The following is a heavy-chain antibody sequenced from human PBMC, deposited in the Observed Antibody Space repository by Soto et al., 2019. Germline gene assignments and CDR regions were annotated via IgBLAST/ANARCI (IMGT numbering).Heavy chain of an antibody. J-gene: IGHJ6*02. Sequence: ASVKVSCKASGYTFSWYAMYWVRHAPGQRLEWMGWINAGNGNTKYSQNLQGRVSISRDTSASTAYMELSSLKSEDTAVYYCAREGGVYDYVWGTYSYDMAVWGQGTTVTVSS. CDR1: GYTFSWYA. CDR3: AREGGVYDYVWGTYSYDMAV. D-gene: IGHD3-16*01. V-gene: IGHV1-3*01. CDR2: INAGNGNT.